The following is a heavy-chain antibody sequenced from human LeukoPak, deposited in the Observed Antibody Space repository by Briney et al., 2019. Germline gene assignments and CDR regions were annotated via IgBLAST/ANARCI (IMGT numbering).Heavy chain of an antibody. V-gene: IGHV1-18*01. Sequence: ASVKFSCKASGYTFTSYGISWVRQAPGQGLEWMGWISAYNGNTNYAQKLQGRVTMTTDTSTSTAYMELRSLRSDDTAVYYCARVVVVVPAATGYYYYYYMDVWGKGTTVTVSS. D-gene: IGHD2-2*01. J-gene: IGHJ6*03. CDR2: ISAYNGNT. CDR1: GYTFTSYG. CDR3: ARVVVVVPAATGYYYYYYMDV.